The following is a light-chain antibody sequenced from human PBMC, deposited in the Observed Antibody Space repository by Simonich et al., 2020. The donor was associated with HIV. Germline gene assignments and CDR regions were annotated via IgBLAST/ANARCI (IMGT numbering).Light chain of an antibody. V-gene: IGKV2-28*01. J-gene: IGKJ3*01. Sequence: DIVMTQSPLSLPVTPGEPASISCRFSQSLLHSNGYNYVVWYLQKPGQSPQLLIHLGSNRASGVPDRFSGSGSGTDFTLKISRVEAEDVGVYYCMQALQTPFTFGPGTKVDIK. CDR3: MQALQTPFT. CDR2: LGS. CDR1: QSLLHSNGYNY.